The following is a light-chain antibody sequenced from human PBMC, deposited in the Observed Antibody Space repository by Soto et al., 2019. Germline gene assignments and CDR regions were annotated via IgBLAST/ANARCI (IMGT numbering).Light chain of an antibody. CDR1: QSVSSN. CDR3: QQYNNWPRT. Sequence: EMGMKQSPATLSVSPGERATLSCRASQSVSSNLAWYQQKPGQAPRLLIYGASTRATGIPARFSGSGSGTEFTLTISSLQSEDFAVYYCQQYNNWPRTFGQGAKVDIK. CDR2: GAS. J-gene: IGKJ1*01. V-gene: IGKV3-15*01.